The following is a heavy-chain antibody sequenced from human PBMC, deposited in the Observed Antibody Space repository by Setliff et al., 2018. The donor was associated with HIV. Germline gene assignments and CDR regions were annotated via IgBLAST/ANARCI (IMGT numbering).Heavy chain of an antibody. CDR1: GGTFSNYA. CDR2: IIPMFGTA. Sequence: ASVKVSCKTSGGTFSNYAISWVRQAPGQGPEWMGGIIPMFGTANYAQKFQGRVTITTDASTSTAYMELSSLRSEDTAVYYCARGGIAAPKHYYYMNVWGKGTTVTVSS. CDR3: ARGGIAAPKHYYYMNV. V-gene: IGHV1-69*05. J-gene: IGHJ6*03. D-gene: IGHD6-13*01.